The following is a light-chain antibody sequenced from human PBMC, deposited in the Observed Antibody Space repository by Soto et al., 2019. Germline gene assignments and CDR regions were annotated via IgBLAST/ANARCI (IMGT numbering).Light chain of an antibody. Sequence: QSALTLPASVSGSPGQSITISCTGTSSDVGGYNYVSWYQQHPDKAPKLMIYEVSNRPSGVSNRFSGSKSANTASLTISGLQAEDEADYYCISYTTSSTHWVFGGGTKLTV. CDR1: SSDVGGYNY. CDR3: ISYTTSSTHWV. CDR2: EVS. V-gene: IGLV2-14*01. J-gene: IGLJ3*02.